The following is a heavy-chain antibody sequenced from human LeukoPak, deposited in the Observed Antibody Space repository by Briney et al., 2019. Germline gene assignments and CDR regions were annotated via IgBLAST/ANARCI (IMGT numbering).Heavy chain of an antibody. CDR3: ARHGLGSSWFGFDY. Sequence: GESLKISRKGSGYTFTTYWIGWVRQMPGKGLEWMGIIYPGDSDPRYSPSFQGQVTISADKSISTAYLQWSSLKASDSAMYYCARHGLGSSWFGFDYWGQGTLVTVSS. V-gene: IGHV5-51*01. CDR1: GYTFTTYW. J-gene: IGHJ4*02. CDR2: IYPGDSDP. D-gene: IGHD6-13*01.